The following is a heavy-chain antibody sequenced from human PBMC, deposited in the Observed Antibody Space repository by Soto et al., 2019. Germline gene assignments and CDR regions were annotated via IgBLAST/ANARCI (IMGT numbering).Heavy chain of an antibody. J-gene: IGHJ4*02. D-gene: IGHD5-12*01. CDR1: GGSISGFY. CDR2: IPDSGAT. V-gene: IGHV4-59*08. Sequence: SETLSLTCTVSGGSISGFYWAWLRQPPGKRLEWIGHIPDSGATNYKPPLRDRVTISIATSNNQFSLNLIAVTAADTAAYYCARIPRRGYSGFGDFDLWGQGTLVTVSS. CDR3: ARIPRRGYSGFGDFDL.